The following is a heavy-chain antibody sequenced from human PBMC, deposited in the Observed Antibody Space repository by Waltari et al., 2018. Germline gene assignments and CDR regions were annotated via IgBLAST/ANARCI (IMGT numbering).Heavy chain of an antibody. CDR3: AGLVAHEFWSSYYSLDR. Sequence: QLQLQESGPGLVKPSETLSLTCTVSGGSTTSRTYYWGWIRQPPGKGLEWIGSISYSGSTYYNPSLMSRVTVSIGTSNNQFYLSLRSVAAADTAVYYCAGLVAHEFWSSYYSLDRWGQGTLVTVSS. D-gene: IGHD3-3*01. J-gene: IGHJ5*02. CDR1: GGSTTSRTYY. CDR2: ISYSGST. V-gene: IGHV4-39*07.